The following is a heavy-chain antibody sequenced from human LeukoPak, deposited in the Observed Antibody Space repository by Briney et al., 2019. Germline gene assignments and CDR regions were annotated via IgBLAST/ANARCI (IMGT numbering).Heavy chain of an antibody. CDR3: ARLGPDSSGYYNFDY. D-gene: IGHD3-22*01. Sequence: SETLSLTCTVSGGSISSSSYYWGWTRQPPGKGLEWIGSIYYSGSTYYNPSLKSRVTISVDTSKNQFSLKLSSVTAADTAVYYCARLGPDSSGYYNFDYWGQGTLVTVSS. V-gene: IGHV4-39*01. CDR2: IYYSGST. J-gene: IGHJ4*02. CDR1: GGSISSSSYY.